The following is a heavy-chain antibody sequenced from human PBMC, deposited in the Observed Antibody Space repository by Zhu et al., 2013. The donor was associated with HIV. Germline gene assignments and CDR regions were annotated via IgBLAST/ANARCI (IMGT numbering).Heavy chain of an antibody. D-gene: IGHD6-6*01. V-gene: IGHV1-18*01. CDR1: GYTFSTYG. CDR2: ISAYNGNT. J-gene: IGHJ5*02. CDR3: ARDRIAVRPGWFDP. Sequence: QAQLVQSGTEVKKPGASVKVSCKASGYTFSTYGLSWVRQAPGQGLEWMGWISAYNGNTKYAQNIQDRITMTRDTSTSTAYMELRNLRFDDTAVYYCARDRIAVRPGWFDPWGQGTLVTVSS.